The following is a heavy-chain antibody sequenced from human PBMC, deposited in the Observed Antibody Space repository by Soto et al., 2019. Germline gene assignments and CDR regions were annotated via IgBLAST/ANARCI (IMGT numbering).Heavy chain of an antibody. J-gene: IGHJ3*02. CDR1: GDSVSSHSAA. CDR2: TYYRYKYYN. CDR3: AGDSVAGTHGAFDI. D-gene: IGHD6-19*01. Sequence: QVQLQHSGPGLVKPSQTLSLTCAISGDSVSSHSAAWNWIMQSPSRGLEWLGRTYYRYKYYNDYALSVKSRITINEDTSKNQFSLQLNSVTPEDTAVYYCAGDSVAGTHGAFDIWGQWTMVPVSS. V-gene: IGHV6-1*01.